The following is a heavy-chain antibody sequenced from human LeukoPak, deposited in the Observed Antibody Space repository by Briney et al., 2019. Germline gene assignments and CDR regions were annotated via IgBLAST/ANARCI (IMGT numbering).Heavy chain of an antibody. J-gene: IGHJ3*02. V-gene: IGHV3-21*01. CDR2: ISSSSYI. Sequence: GGSLRLSCAASGFTFSSYSMNWVRQAPGKGLEWVSSISSSSYIYYADSVKGRFTISRDNAKNSLYLQMNSLRAEDTAVYYCARRGAKFVAAGDAFDIWGQGTMVTVSS. CDR3: ARRGAKFVAAGDAFDI. CDR1: GFTFSSYS. D-gene: IGHD6-25*01.